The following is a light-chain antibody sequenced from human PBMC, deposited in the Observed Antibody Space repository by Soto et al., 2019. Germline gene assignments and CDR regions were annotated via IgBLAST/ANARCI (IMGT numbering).Light chain of an antibody. CDR1: QGISSY. CDR2: AAS. CDR3: QQLNSYRLT. J-gene: IGKJ4*01. V-gene: IGKV1-9*01. Sequence: DIQLTQSPSFLSASVGDRVTITCRASQGISSYLAWFQQKPGRAPKLLVYAASTLQSGVPSRFSGSGSGTDFSLSINSLQPEDFATYYCQQLNSYRLTFGGGTKVDIK.